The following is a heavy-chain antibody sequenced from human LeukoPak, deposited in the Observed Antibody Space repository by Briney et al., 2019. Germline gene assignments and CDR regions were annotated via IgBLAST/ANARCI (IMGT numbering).Heavy chain of an antibody. CDR2: ISGSGGST. Sequence: GGSLRLSCAASGFTFSSYAMSWVRQAPGKGLEWVSAISGSGGSTYYADSVKGGFTISRDNSKNTLYLQMNRLRAEDTAVYYCAKEPVEWELLNFDYWGQGTLVTVSS. CDR1: GFTFSSYA. J-gene: IGHJ4*02. D-gene: IGHD1-26*01. CDR3: AKEPVEWELLNFDY. V-gene: IGHV3-23*01.